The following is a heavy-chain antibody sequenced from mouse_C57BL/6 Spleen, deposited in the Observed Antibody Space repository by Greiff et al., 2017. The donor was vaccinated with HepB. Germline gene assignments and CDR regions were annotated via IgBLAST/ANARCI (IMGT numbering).Heavy chain of an antibody. D-gene: IGHD2-5*01. CDR1: GYAFSSSW. J-gene: IGHJ4*01. Sequence: VKLMESGPELVKPGASVKISCKASGYAFSSSWMNWVKQRPGKGLEWIGRIYPGDGDTNYNGKFKGKATLTADKSSSTAYMQLSSLTSEDSAVYFCARSDYSTYAMDYWGQGTSVTVSS. CDR2: IYPGDGDT. V-gene: IGHV1-82*01. CDR3: ARSDYSTYAMDY.